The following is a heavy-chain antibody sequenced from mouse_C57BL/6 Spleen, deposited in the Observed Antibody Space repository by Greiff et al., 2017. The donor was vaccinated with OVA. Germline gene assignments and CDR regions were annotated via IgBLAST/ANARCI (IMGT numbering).Heavy chain of an antibody. CDR1: GYTFTSYW. CDR2: IHPNSGST. CDR3: ARGDFYGSSHYYAMDY. V-gene: IGHV1-64*01. D-gene: IGHD1-1*01. Sequence: QVQLQQPGAELVKPGASVKLSCKASGYTFTSYWMHWVKQRPGQGLEWIGMIHPNSGSTNYNEKFKSKATLTVDKSSSTAYMQLSSLTSEDSAVYYCARGDFYGSSHYYAMDYWGQGTSVTVSS. J-gene: IGHJ4*01.